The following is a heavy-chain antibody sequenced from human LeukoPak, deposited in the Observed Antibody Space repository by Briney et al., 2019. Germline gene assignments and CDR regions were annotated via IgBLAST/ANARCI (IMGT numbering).Heavy chain of an antibody. CDR3: ASLGIAAAPGY. CDR2: IYYSGST. V-gene: IGHV4-31*03. D-gene: IGHD6-13*01. CDR1: GGFISSGGYY. J-gene: IGHJ4*02. Sequence: SETLSLTCTVSGGFISSGGYYWSWIRQPPGKGLEWIGYIYYSGSTYYNPSLKSRVTISVDTSKNRFSLKLSSVTAADTAVYYCASLGIAAAPGYWGQGTLVTVSS.